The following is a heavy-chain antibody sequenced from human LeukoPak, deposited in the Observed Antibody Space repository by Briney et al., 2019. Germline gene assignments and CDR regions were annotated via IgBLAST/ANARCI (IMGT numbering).Heavy chain of an antibody. Sequence: SETLSLTCTVSGGSISSYYWSWIRQPPGKGLEWIGYIYYSGSTNYNPSLKSRVTISVDRSRNQFSLKLSSVTAADTAVYYCALIGLYGSGNWFDPWGQGTLVTVSS. CDR2: IYYSGST. J-gene: IGHJ5*02. CDR3: ALIGLYGSGNWFDP. V-gene: IGHV4-59*12. CDR1: GGSISSYY. D-gene: IGHD3-10*01.